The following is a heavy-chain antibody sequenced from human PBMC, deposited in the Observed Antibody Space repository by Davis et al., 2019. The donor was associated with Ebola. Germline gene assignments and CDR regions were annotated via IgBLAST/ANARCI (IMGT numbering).Heavy chain of an antibody. CDR2: ISFDGILK. J-gene: IGHJ4*02. Sequence: GESLKISCAASGFTFSSYGMQWVRQAPAKGLQWVAVISFDGILKYYDDSVRGRFTISRDNSKNTLYLQMNSLRAEDTAIYYCAKDRSPDDCSTTSCPIYYFDYWGQGTLVTVSS. CDR1: GFTFSSYG. D-gene: IGHD2-2*01. V-gene: IGHV3-30*18. CDR3: AKDRSPDDCSTTSCPIYYFDY.